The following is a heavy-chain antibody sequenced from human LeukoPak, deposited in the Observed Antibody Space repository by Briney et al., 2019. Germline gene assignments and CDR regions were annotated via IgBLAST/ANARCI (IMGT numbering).Heavy chain of an antibody. CDR3: ARGLTGTTDY. J-gene: IGHJ4*02. CDR1: DGSISSSTYY. Sequence: PSETLSLTCTVSDGSISSSTYYWGWIRQPPGKGLEWIGNIYYSGSTYYNPSLKSRVTISVDTSKNQFSLKLTSVTAADTAVYYCARGLTGTTDYWGQGTLVTVSS. D-gene: IGHD1-7*01. CDR2: IYYSGST. V-gene: IGHV4-39*07.